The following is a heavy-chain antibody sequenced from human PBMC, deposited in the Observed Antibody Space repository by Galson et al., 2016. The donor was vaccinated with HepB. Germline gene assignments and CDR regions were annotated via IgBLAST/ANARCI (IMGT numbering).Heavy chain of an antibody. CDR2: ISDSGRTT. Sequence: SLRLSCAASRFAFSSYAMSWVRQAPGKGLEWVSAISDSGRTTYYTDSVKGRFTISRDNSRNTLHLQMNSLTAEDTAIYYCANLRGGYSGPRYYDYYNGKDVWGQGTTVTVSS. D-gene: IGHD5-12*01. V-gene: IGHV3-23*01. CDR3: ANLRGGYSGPRYYDYYNGKDV. CDR1: RFAFSSYA. J-gene: IGHJ6*02.